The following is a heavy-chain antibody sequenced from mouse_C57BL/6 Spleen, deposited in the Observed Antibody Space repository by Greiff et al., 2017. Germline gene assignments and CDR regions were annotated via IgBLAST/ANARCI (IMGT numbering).Heavy chain of an antibody. D-gene: IGHD1-1*01. Sequence: QVQLQQPGAELVRPGTSVKLSCKASGYTFTSYWMHWVKQRPGQGLEWIGVIDPSDSYTNYNQKFKGKATLTVDTSSSTAYMQLSSLTSEDSAVYYCARCPYYYGSSHWYFDVWGTGTTVTVSS. V-gene: IGHV1-59*01. CDR3: ARCPYYYGSSHWYFDV. CDR1: GYTFTSYW. J-gene: IGHJ1*03. CDR2: IDPSDSYT.